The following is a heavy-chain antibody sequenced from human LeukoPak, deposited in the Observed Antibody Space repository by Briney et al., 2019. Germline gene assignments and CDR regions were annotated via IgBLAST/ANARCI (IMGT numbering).Heavy chain of an antibody. CDR2: ISTSSSYI. J-gene: IGHJ4*02. Sequence: GGSLRLSCAASGFTFSDYYMSWIRQAPGKGLEWVSSISTSSSYIYYADSVKGRFTISRDNAKKSLYLQMNNLRAEDTAVYYCARSSGNIAAAGSYLLLWGQGTLVTVSS. V-gene: IGHV3-11*06. CDR3: ARSSGNIAAAGSYLLL. CDR1: GFTFSDYY. D-gene: IGHD6-13*01.